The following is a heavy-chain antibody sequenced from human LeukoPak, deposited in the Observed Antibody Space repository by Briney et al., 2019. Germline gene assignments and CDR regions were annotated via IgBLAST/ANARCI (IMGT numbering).Heavy chain of an antibody. Sequence: GGSLRLSCAASGFTFSSYEMNWVRQAPEKGLEWVSVFFGGGSTDYADSVKGRFTISRDNSKNTMYLQMNSLSGEDTAVYYCARLNTGYYYVMDVWGQGTTVTVSS. J-gene: IGHJ6*02. CDR2: FFGGGST. CDR3: ARLNTGYYYVMDV. CDR1: GFTFSSYE. D-gene: IGHD2-8*02. V-gene: IGHV3-53*01.